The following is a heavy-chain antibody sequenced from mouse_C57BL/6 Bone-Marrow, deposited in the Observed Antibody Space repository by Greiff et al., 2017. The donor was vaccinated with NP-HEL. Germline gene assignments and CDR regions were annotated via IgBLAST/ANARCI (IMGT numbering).Heavy chain of an antibody. CDR1: GYTFTSYW. CDR3: ARGEFITTVVAPFDY. CDR2: IDPSDSET. V-gene: IGHV1-52*01. D-gene: IGHD1-1*01. Sequence: QVQLQQPGAELVRPGSSVKLSCKASGYTFTSYWMHWVKQRPIQGLEWIGNIDPSDSETHYNQKFKDKATLTVDKSSSTAYMQLSSLTSEDSAVYYCARGEFITTVVAPFDYWGQGTTLTVSS. J-gene: IGHJ2*01.